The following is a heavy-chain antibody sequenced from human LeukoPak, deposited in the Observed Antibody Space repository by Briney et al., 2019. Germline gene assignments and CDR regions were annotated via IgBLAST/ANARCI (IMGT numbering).Heavy chain of an antibody. D-gene: IGHD3-22*01. CDR3: ARDLFNYYDSSGADY. Sequence: ASVKVSCKASGYTFTSYYMHWVRQAPGQGLEWTGIINPSGGSTSYAQKFQGRVTMTRDTSTSTVYMELGSLRSEDTAVYYCARDLFNYYDSSGADYWGQGTLVTVSS. CDR1: GYTFTSYY. V-gene: IGHV1-46*01. J-gene: IGHJ4*02. CDR2: INPSGGST.